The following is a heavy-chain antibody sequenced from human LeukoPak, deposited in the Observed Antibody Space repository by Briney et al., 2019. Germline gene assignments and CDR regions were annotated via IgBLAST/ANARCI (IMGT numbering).Heavy chain of an antibody. V-gene: IGHV3-21*01. D-gene: IGHD4-17*01. Sequence: GGSLRLSCAASGFTFSSYSINWVRQAPGKGLEWVSSISSSSSYIFYADSVKGRFTISRDNAKNSLYLQMNSLRAEDTAVYYCAREVTSYWYFDLWGRGTLVTVSS. CDR1: GFTFSSYS. CDR2: ISSSSSYI. J-gene: IGHJ2*01. CDR3: AREVTSYWYFDL.